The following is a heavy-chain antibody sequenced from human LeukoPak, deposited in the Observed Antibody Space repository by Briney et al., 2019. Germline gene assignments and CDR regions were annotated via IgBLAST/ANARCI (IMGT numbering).Heavy chain of an antibody. CDR2: ISYDGSNK. D-gene: IGHD6-13*01. V-gene: IGHV3-30-3*01. J-gene: IGHJ4*02. Sequence: PGGSLRLSCAASGFTFSSYAMHWVRQAPGKGLEWVAVISYDGSNKYYADSVKGRFTISRDNSKNTLYLQMNSLRAEDTAVYYCAVSPYSSSWLFDYWGQGTLVTVSS. CDR3: AVSPYSSSWLFDY. CDR1: GFTFSSYA.